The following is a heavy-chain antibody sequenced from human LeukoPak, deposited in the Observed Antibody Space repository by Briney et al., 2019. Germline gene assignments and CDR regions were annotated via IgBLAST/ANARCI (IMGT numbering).Heavy chain of an antibody. Sequence: GGSLRLSCAASEFSFSSYSMNWVRQAPGKGLEWVSYISSSSSTIYYADSVKGRFTISRDNAKNSLYLQMNSLRAEDTAVYYCAQPHKYGGAFDIWGQGTMVTVSS. J-gene: IGHJ3*02. CDR3: AQPHKYGGAFDI. CDR2: ISSSSSTI. CDR1: EFSFSSYS. V-gene: IGHV3-48*01. D-gene: IGHD1-14*01.